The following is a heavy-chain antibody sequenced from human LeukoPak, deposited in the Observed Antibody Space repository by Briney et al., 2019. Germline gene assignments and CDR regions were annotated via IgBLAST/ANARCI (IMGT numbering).Heavy chain of an antibody. J-gene: IGHJ3*02. CDR2: ISYDGSNK. V-gene: IGHV3-30-3*01. Sequence: GGSLRLSCAASGFTFSYYTMHWVRQAPGKGLEWVAFISYDGSNKDYADSVKGRFTISRDNSKETLYLQMNTLRAEDTAVYYCARSILFMSADAFDIWGQGTMVTVSS. D-gene: IGHD3-10*02. CDR1: GFTFSYYT. CDR3: ARSILFMSADAFDI.